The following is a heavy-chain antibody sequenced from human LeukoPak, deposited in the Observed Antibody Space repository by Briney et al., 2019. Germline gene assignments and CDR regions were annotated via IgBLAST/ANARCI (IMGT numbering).Heavy chain of an antibody. CDR1: GGSISSGGYY. CDR3: ARAFPNELERRGGACDI. V-gene: IGHV4-30-2*01. D-gene: IGHD1-1*01. CDR2: IYHSGST. J-gene: IGHJ3*02. Sequence: PSETLSLTCTVSGGSISSGGYYWGWIRQPPGKGLEWIGYIYHSGSTYYNPSLKSRVTISVDRSKNQFSLKLSSVTAADTAVYYCARAFPNELERRGGACDIWGQGTMVTVSS.